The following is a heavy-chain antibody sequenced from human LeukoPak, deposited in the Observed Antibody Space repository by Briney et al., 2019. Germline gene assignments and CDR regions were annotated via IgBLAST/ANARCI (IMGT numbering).Heavy chain of an antibody. V-gene: IGHV3-7*01. CDR1: GLTFSIYW. D-gene: IGHD4-17*01. Sequence: PGGSLRLSYAASGLTFSIYWMNWVRQAPGKGLEWVASINQDGSEKYYVDSVKGRFTISRDNGKNSLFLQMNSLRAEDTSVYYCARGHYGAYAWGQGTLDTVSS. CDR3: ARGHYGAYA. J-gene: IGHJ5*02. CDR2: INQDGSEK.